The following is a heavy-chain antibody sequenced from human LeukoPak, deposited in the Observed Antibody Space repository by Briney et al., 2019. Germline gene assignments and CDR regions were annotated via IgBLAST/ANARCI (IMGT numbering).Heavy chain of an antibody. J-gene: IGHJ1*01. CDR2: IYYSGST. CDR1: GGSISSGGYY. Sequence: SETLSLTCTVSGGSISSGGYYWSWIRQHPGKGLEWVGYIYYSGSTYYNPSLKSRVTISVDTSKNQFSLKLSSVTAADTAVYYCAREGGPRGLQHWGQGTLVTVSS. V-gene: IGHV4-31*03. CDR3: AREGGPRGLQH. D-gene: IGHD3-16*01.